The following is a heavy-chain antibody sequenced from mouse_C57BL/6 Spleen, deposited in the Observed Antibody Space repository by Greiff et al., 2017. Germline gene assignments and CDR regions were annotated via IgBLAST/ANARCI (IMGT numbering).Heavy chain of an antibody. CDR3: AKGGTTVVAKDYFDY. CDR1: GYSFTSYY. J-gene: IGHJ2*01. D-gene: IGHD1-1*01. CDR2: IYPGSGNT. V-gene: IGHV1-66*01. Sequence: QVQLQQSGPELVKPGASVKISCKASGYSFTSYYIHWVKQRPGQGLEWIGWIYPGSGNTKYNEKFKGKATLTADTASSTAYMQLSSLTSEDSAVYYWAKGGTTVVAKDYFDYWGQGTTLTVSS.